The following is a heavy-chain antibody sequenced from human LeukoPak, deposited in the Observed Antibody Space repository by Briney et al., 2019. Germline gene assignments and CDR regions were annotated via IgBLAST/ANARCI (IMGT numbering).Heavy chain of an antibody. CDR3: ARHPRLWYYDFWSGYYYFDY. V-gene: IGHV5-51*01. CDR1: GYSFTSYW. D-gene: IGHD3-3*01. CDR2: IYPGDSDT. Sequence: GESLKISCKGSGYSFTSYWIGWVRQMPGKGLEWMGIIYPGDSDTRYSPSFQGQVTISADKSISTAYLQWSSLKASDTAMYYCARHPRLWYYDFWSGYYYFDYWGQGTLVTVSS. J-gene: IGHJ4*02.